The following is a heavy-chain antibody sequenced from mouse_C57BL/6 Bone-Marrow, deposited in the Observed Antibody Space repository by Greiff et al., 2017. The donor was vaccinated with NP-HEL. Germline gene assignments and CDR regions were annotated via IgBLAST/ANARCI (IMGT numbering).Heavy chain of an antibody. D-gene: IGHD4-1*01. V-gene: IGHV1-81*01. Sequence: QVQLKESGAELARPGASVKLSCKASGYTFTSYGISWVKQRTGQGLEWIGEIYPRSGNTYYNEKFKGKATLTADKSSSTAYMELRSLTSEDSAVYFCARRMGRHYFDYWGQGTTLTVSS. CDR3: ARRMGRHYFDY. CDR2: IYPRSGNT. CDR1: GYTFTSYG. J-gene: IGHJ2*01.